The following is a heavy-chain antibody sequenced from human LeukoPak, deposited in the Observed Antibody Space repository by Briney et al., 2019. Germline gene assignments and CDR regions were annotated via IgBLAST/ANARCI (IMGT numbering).Heavy chain of an antibody. Sequence: ASVKVSCKVSGYTLSELSIHWVRQAPGEGLEWMGGFDPEDGKTIYAQKFQGRASMTDDTSTDTAYLELSSLRSEDTAVYYRATGIVASMYVFDIWGRGTMVTVSS. CDR1: GYTLSELS. V-gene: IGHV1-24*01. D-gene: IGHD2/OR15-2a*01. CDR3: ATGIVASMYVFDI. J-gene: IGHJ3*02. CDR2: FDPEDGKT.